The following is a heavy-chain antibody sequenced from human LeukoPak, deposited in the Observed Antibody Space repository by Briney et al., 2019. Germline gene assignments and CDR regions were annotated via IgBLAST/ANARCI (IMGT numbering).Heavy chain of an antibody. V-gene: IGHV3-30*18. CDR2: ISYDGSNK. D-gene: IGHD2-2*02. J-gene: IGHJ6*03. Sequence: GGSLRLSCAASGFTFSSYGMHWVRQAPGKGLEWVAVISYDGSNKYYADSVKGRFTISRDNSKNTLYLQMNSLRAEDTAVYYCAKDHCSSTSCYTGEDYYMDVWGKGTTVTVSS. CDR1: GFTFSSYG. CDR3: AKDHCSSTSCYTGEDYYMDV.